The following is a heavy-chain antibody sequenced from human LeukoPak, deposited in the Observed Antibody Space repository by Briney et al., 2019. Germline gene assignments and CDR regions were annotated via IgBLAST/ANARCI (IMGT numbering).Heavy chain of an antibody. J-gene: IGHJ4*02. CDR2: IRSIISYK. CDR3: ARVTMIRGVTLDF. V-gene: IGHV3-21*01. CDR1: GFTFSNYA. D-gene: IGHD3-10*01. Sequence: GGSLRLSCAASGFTFSNYAMNWVRQAPGKGLEWVSTIRSIISYKFYADSVKGRFTISRDNAKNSLYLQMNSLRAEDTAMYYCARVTMIRGVTLDFWGQGTLVTVSS.